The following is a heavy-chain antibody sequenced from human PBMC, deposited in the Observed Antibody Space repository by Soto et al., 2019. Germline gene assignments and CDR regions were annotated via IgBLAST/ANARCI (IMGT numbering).Heavy chain of an antibody. CDR3: ARILVLLTELDWFDP. CDR2: IFSNDEK. CDR1: GFSLSNARMG. D-gene: IGHD3-10*01. Sequence: QVTLKESGPVLVKPTETLTLTCTVSGFSLSNARMGVSWIRQPPGKALEWLAHIFSNDEKSYSTSLKSRLTISKDTSKSQVVLTMTNMDPVDTATYYCARILVLLTELDWFDPWGQGTLVTVSS. V-gene: IGHV2-26*01. J-gene: IGHJ5*02.